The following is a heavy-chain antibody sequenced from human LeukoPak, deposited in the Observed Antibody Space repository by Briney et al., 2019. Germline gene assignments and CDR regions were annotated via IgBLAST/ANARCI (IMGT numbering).Heavy chain of an antibody. CDR3: AKTQYQWLSLFDY. CDR2: ISYDGSNK. V-gene: IGHV3-30*18. J-gene: IGHJ4*02. CDR1: GFTFSSYG. Sequence: GGSLRPSCAASGFTFSSYGMHWVRQAPGKGLEWVAVISYDGSNKYYADSVKGRFTISRDNSKNTLYLQMNSLRAEDTAVYYCAKTQYQWLSLFDYWGQGTLVTVSS. D-gene: IGHD3-22*01.